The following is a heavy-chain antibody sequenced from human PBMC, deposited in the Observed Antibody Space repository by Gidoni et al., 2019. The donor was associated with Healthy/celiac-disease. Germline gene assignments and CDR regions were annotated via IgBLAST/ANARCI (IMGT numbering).Heavy chain of an antibody. Sequence: EVQLVESGGGLVQPGGSLRLSCAASGFTFSSYDMHWVRQATGKGLEWVSAIGTAGDTYYPGSVKGRFTISRENAKNSLYLQMNSLRAGDTAVYYCARRGGTYAFDIWGQGTMVTVSS. D-gene: IGHD3-16*01. J-gene: IGHJ3*02. CDR3: ARRGGTYAFDI. V-gene: IGHV3-13*01. CDR1: GFTFSSYD. CDR2: IGTAGDT.